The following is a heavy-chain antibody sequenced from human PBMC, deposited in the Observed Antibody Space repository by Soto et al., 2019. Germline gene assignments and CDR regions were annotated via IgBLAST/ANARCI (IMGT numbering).Heavy chain of an antibody. V-gene: IGHV3-23*01. CDR1: GFTFSSYS. CDR2: ISSSSSNT. J-gene: IGHJ4*02. CDR3: AKGYCSSTSCSANYYFDY. Sequence: GGSLRLSCAASGFTFSSYSMNWVRQAPGKGLEWVSSISSSSSNTYYADSVKGRFTISRDNSKNTLYLQMNSLRAEDTAVYYCAKGYCSSTSCSANYYFDYWGQGTLVTVSS. D-gene: IGHD2-2*01.